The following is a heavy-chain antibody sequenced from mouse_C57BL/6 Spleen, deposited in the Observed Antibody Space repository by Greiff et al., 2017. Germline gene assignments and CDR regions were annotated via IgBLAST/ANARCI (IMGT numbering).Heavy chain of an antibody. D-gene: IGHD2-5*01. V-gene: IGHV1-55*01. CDR3: ARDSNYLYAMDY. Sequence: QVQLKQSGAELVKPGASVKMSCKASGYTFTSYWITWVKQRPGQGLEWIGDIYPGSGSTNYNEKFKSKATLTVDTSSSTAYMQLSSLTSEDSAVYYCARDSNYLYAMDYWGQGTSVTVSS. CDR1: GYTFTSYW. CDR2: IYPGSGST. J-gene: IGHJ4*01.